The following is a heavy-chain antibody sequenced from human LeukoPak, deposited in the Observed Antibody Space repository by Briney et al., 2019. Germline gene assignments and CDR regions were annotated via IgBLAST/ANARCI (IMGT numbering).Heavy chain of an antibody. V-gene: IGHV6-1*01. J-gene: IGHJ6*02. Sequence: SQTLSLTCAISGDSFSSNSAAWNWIRQSPSRGLEWLGRTYYRSKWYNDYAVSVKSRITINPDTSKNQFSLQLNSVTPEDTAVYYCARYTGSYRGYYYYGMDVWGQGTTVTVSS. CDR1: GDSFSSNSAA. CDR3: ARYTGSYRGYYYYGMDV. D-gene: IGHD1-26*01. CDR2: TYYRSKWYN.